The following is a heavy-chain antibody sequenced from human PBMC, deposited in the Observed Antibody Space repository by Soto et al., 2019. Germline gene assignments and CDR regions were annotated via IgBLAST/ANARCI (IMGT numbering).Heavy chain of an antibody. D-gene: IGHD4-4*01. J-gene: IGHJ5*02. Sequence: PVGSLRLSCAASGFTFSSYSMNWVRQAPGKGLEWVSSISSSSSYIYYADSVKGRFTISRDNAKNSLYLQMNSLRAEDTAVYYCARDLTTVTTGWFDPWGQGTLVTVSS. CDR2: ISSSSSYI. CDR3: ARDLTTVTTGWFDP. CDR1: GFTFSSYS. V-gene: IGHV3-21*01.